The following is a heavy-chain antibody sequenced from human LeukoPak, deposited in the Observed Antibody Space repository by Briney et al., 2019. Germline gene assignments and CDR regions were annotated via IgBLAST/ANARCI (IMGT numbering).Heavy chain of an antibody. CDR1: GGTFSSYA. CDR2: IIPIFGTA. V-gene: IGHV1-69*06. Sequence: SVKVSCKASGGTFSSYAISWVRQAPGQGLEWMGGIIPIFGTANYAQKFQGRVTITADKSTSTAYMELSSLRSVDTAVYYCARESEVRGLYDYWGQGTWSPSPQ. J-gene: IGHJ4*02. D-gene: IGHD3-10*01. CDR3: ARESEVRGLYDY.